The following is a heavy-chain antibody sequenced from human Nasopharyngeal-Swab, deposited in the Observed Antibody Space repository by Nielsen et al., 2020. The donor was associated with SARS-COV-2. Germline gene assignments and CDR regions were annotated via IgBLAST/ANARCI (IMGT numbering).Heavy chain of an antibody. D-gene: IGHD1-26*01. CDR1: GFTFSSYA. CDR3: AKDLAKYSGSYFHY. J-gene: IGHJ4*02. CDR2: ISGSGGST. Sequence: GESLKISCAASGFTFSSYAMSWVRQAPGTGLEWGSVISGSGGSTYYADSVKGRFTISRDNSKNTLYLQMNSLRAEDTAVYYCAKDLAKYSGSYFHYWGQGTLVTVSS. V-gene: IGHV3-23*01.